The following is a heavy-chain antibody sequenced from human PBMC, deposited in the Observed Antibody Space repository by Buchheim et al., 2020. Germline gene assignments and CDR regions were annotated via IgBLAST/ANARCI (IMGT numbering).Heavy chain of an antibody. J-gene: IGHJ5*02. V-gene: IGHV2-5*02. CDR1: GFSLSTSGVG. CDR3: AHKGGWVCSSTSCYNKESDWFDP. D-gene: IGHD2-2*02. Sequence: QITLKESGPTLVKPTQTLTLTCTFSGFSLSTSGVGVGWIRQPPGKALEWLALIYWDDDKRYSPSLKSRLPITKDTSKNQAVLTMTNMDPVDTATYYCAHKGGWVCSSTSCYNKESDWFDPWGQGTL. CDR2: IYWDDDK.